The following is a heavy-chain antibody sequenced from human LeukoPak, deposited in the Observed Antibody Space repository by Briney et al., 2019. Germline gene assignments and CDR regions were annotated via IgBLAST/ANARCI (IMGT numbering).Heavy chain of an antibody. D-gene: IGHD3-22*01. CDR2: IGGSGSNT. CDR3: AKTIIGYYRPFDS. J-gene: IGHJ4*02. V-gene: IGHV3-23*01. CDR1: GFTFSSYA. Sequence: GGSLRLSCAASGFTFSSYAMSWVRQAPGKGLEWVSGIGGSGSNTYYADSVKGRFTISRDNSKNTLYLQMNSLRAEDTALYYCAKTIIGYYRPFDSWGQGTLVTVSS.